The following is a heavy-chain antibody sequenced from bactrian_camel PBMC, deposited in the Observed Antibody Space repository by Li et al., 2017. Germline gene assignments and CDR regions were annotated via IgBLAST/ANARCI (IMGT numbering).Heavy chain of an antibody. J-gene: IGHJ4*01. CDR1: QDIFSRYC. CDR3: AAMSIPSLWC. CDR2: ADVDGAK. Sequence: QVQLVESGGGSVQTGGSLTLSCVGSQDIFSRYCMAWFHQGPGKEREGVAAADVDGAKIYADSVRGRFTISEDNAKNTLYLQMNSLKPEDTAVYYCAAMSIPSLWCGGQGTQVTVS. D-gene: IGHD7*01. V-gene: IGHV3S26*01.